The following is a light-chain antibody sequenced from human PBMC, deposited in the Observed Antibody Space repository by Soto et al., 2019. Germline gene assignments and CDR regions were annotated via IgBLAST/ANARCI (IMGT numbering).Light chain of an antibody. J-gene: IGKJ5*01. CDR1: QTVSSVY. Sequence: EIVLTQSPGTLSLSPGERAILSCRASQTVSSVYLAWYQQKPGQPPRLLIYGASSRATGIPHRFSGSGSGTDFTLTISRVEPEDLAVYYCQQYGDSFTFGQGTRLEI. CDR2: GAS. CDR3: QQYGDSFT. V-gene: IGKV3-20*01.